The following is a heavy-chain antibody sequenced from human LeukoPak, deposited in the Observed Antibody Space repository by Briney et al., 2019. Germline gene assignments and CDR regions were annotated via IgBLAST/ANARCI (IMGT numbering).Heavy chain of an antibody. CDR3: ARLPLLSSWYYFDY. V-gene: IGHV5-51*01. D-gene: IGHD6-13*01. Sequence: GESLKISCKASGYSFTNYWIGWVRQVPGKGLEWMGTIHPGDSDDRYSPSFKGKVTISADKSISTAYLQWNRLKSSDTAIYYCARLPLLSSWYYFDYWGQGALVTVAS. CDR1: GYSFTNYW. CDR2: IHPGDSDD. J-gene: IGHJ4*02.